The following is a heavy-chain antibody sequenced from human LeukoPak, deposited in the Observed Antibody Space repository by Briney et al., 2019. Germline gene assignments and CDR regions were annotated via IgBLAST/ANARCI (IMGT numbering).Heavy chain of an antibody. V-gene: IGHV4-34*01. Sequence: SETLSLTCAVYGGSFSGYYWGWIRQPPGKGLEWIGEINHSGSTNYNPSLKSRVTISVDTSKNQFSLKLSSVTAADTAVYYCARAPGLGYCSGGSCYYYHYYGMDVWGQGTTVTVSS. CDR2: INHSGST. CDR1: GGSFSGYY. CDR3: ARAPGLGYCSGGSCYYYHYYGMDV. D-gene: IGHD2-15*01. J-gene: IGHJ6*02.